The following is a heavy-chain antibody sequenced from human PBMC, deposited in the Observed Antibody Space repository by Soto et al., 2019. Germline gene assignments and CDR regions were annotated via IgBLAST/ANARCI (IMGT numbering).Heavy chain of an antibody. D-gene: IGHD1-1*01. CDR2: MNPNSGNT. J-gene: IGHJ6*02. V-gene: IGHV1-8*01. Sequence: ASVKVSCKASGYTFTSYDINWVRQATGQGLEWMGWMNPNSGNTGYAQKFQGRVTMTRNTSISTAYMELSSLRSEDTAVYYCAREQPGEDEAYYYGMDVWGQGTTVTVSS. CDR3: AREQPGEDEAYYYGMDV. CDR1: GYTFTSYD.